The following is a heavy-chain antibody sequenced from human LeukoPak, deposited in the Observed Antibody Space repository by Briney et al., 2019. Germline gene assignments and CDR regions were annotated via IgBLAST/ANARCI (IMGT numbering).Heavy chain of an antibody. V-gene: IGHV3-9*01. CDR1: GFTFDDYA. Sequence: PGRSLRLSCAASGFTFDDYAMHWVRQAPGKGLEWVSGISWNSGSIGYADSVKGRFTISRDNAKNSLYLQMNSLRAEDTALYYCAKDQAYDFWSGNPWDYWGQGTLVTVSS. D-gene: IGHD3-3*01. J-gene: IGHJ4*02. CDR2: ISWNSGSI. CDR3: AKDQAYDFWSGNPWDY.